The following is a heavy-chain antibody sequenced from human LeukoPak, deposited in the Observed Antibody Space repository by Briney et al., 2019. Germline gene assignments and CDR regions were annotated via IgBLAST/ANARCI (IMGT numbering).Heavy chain of an antibody. CDR2: LPPDELDI. D-gene: IGHD6-6*01. V-gene: IGHV3-74*01. J-gene: IGHJ4*02. Sequence: GGSLRLSCAASGFTFTNYWMHWVRQAPGMGLVWVSRLPPDELDIIYADSVKGRFTVSRDNAKNTVYLQMNNLRVDDTAMYYCVGTIASRGSEYWGQGALVTVSS. CDR1: GFTFTNYW. CDR3: VGTIASRGSEY.